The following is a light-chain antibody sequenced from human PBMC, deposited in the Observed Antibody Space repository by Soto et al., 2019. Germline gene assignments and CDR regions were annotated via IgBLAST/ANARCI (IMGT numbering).Light chain of an antibody. J-gene: IGLJ3*02. CDR3: ISYTSISTWV. V-gene: IGLV2-14*01. CDR2: DVT. Sequence: QSALTQPASVSGSPGQSITISCTGTGSDVGGFDYVSWCQQHPGKAPKLMIYDVTNRPSGVSNRFSGSKSGNTASLTISGLQAEDEAYYYCISYTSISTWVFGGGTQLTVL. CDR1: GSDVGGFDY.